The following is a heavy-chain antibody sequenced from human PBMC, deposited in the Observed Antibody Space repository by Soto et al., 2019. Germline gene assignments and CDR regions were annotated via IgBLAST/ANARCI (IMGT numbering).Heavy chain of an antibody. V-gene: IGHV1-2*02. CDR3: AKGVDTAMAYGFDI. D-gene: IGHD5-18*01. CDR1: GYTFTGYY. J-gene: IGHJ3*02. Sequence: VASVKVSCKASGYTFTGYYMHWVRQAPGQGLEWMGWINPNSGGTNYAQKFQGRVAMTRDTSISTAYMELSSLRSEDTAVYYCAKGVDTAMAYGFDIWGQGTMVTVSS. CDR2: INPNSGGT.